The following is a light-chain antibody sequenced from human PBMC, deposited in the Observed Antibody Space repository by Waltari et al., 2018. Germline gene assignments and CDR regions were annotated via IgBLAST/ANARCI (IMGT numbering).Light chain of an antibody. Sequence: DIQMTQSPSSLSASVGDRITITCRASESIGRYLNWYQQRPGKAPKLLIYAASNLQSGAPSRFSGSGPGTAFTLTISSLQPEDSATYYCQQSYTSPYTFGQGTNVEIK. V-gene: IGKV1-39*01. CDR3: QQSYTSPYT. J-gene: IGKJ2*01. CDR2: AAS. CDR1: ESIGRY.